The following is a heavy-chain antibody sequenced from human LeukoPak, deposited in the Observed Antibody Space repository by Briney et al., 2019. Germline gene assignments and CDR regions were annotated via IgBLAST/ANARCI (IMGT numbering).Heavy chain of an antibody. V-gene: IGHV3-9*01. CDR2: ISWNSGSI. CDR3: AKDIDSSSWEAFDI. D-gene: IGHD6-13*01. Sequence: PGGSLRLSCAASGFTFDDYAMHRVRQAPGKGLEWVSGISWNSGSIGYADSVKGRFTISRDNAKNSLYLQMNSLRAEDTALYYCAKDIDSSSWEAFDIWGQGTMVTVSS. CDR1: GFTFDDYA. J-gene: IGHJ3*02.